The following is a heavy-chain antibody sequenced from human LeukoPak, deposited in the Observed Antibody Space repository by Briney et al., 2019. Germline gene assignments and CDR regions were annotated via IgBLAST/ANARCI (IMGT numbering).Heavy chain of an antibody. V-gene: IGHV4-61*02. Sequence: SETLSLTCTVSGGSISSGSYYWSWIRQPAGKGLEWIGRIYTSGSTNYNPSLKSRVTISVDTSKNQFSLKLSSVTAADTAVYYCARDNPSRVHLYYYYYYYMDVWGKGTTVTVSS. CDR2: IYTSGST. J-gene: IGHJ6*03. D-gene: IGHD5/OR15-5a*01. CDR3: ARDNPSRVHLYYYYYYYMDV. CDR1: GGSISSGSYY.